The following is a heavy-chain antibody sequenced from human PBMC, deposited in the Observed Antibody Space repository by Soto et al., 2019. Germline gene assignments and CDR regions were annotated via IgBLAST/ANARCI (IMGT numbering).Heavy chain of an antibody. Sequence: EVQLVESGGGLVQPGGSLRLSCAASGFTFSSYSMNWVRQAPGKGLEWVSYISSSSSTIYYADSVKGRFTISRDNAKNSLYLQMNSLRAEDTAVYYCARGVGYCSSTSCYTAPYFDYWGQGTLVTVSS. J-gene: IGHJ4*02. CDR1: GFTFSSYS. CDR2: ISSSSSTI. D-gene: IGHD2-2*02. CDR3: ARGVGYCSSTSCYTAPYFDY. V-gene: IGHV3-48*04.